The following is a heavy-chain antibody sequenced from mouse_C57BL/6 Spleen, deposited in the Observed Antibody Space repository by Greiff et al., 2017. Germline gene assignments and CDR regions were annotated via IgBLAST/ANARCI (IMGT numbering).Heavy chain of an antibody. V-gene: IGHV1-80*01. CDR3: ARSEGGDSSGQFAY. J-gene: IGHJ3*01. CDR1: GYAFSSYW. Sequence: QVQLQQSGAELVKPGASVKISCKASGYAFSSYWMNWVKQRPGKGLEWIGQIYPGDGDTNYNGKFKGKATLTADKSSSTAYMQLSSLTSEDSAVYFCARSEGGDSSGQFAYWGQGTLVTVSA. CDR2: IYPGDGDT. D-gene: IGHD3-2*02.